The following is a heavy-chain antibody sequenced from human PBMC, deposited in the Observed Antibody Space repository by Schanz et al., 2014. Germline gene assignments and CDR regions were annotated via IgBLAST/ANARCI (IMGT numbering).Heavy chain of an antibody. CDR2: FDPEDVET. CDR1: GYTLTDLS. Sequence: QVQLVQSGAEVKKPGASVKVSCKVSGYTLTDLSMHWVRQAPGKGLEWMGGFDPEDVETIYAQKFQGRVTMTEDTSTDTAYMELSSLRSEDTVVYYCATDHIAAAGSQYFYYYGMGVWGQGTTVTVSS. J-gene: IGHJ6*02. V-gene: IGHV1-24*01. CDR3: ATDHIAAAGSQYFYYYGMGV. D-gene: IGHD6-13*01.